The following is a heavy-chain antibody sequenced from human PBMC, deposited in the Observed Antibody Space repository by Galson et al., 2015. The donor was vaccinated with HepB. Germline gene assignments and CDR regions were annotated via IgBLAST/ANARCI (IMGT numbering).Heavy chain of an antibody. V-gene: IGHV3-48*01. Sequence: SLRLSCAASGFTFSSYSMNWVRQAPGKGLEWVSYISSSSSTIYHADSVKGRFTISRDNAKNSLYLQMNSLRAEDTAVYYCARVRSGSYYSYYYYYMDVWGKGTTVTVSS. CDR2: ISSSSSTI. CDR1: GFTFSSYS. J-gene: IGHJ6*03. D-gene: IGHD1-26*01. CDR3: ARVRSGSYYSYYYYYMDV.